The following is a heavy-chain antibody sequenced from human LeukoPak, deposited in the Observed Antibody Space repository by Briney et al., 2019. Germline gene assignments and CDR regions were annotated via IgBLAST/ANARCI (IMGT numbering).Heavy chain of an antibody. V-gene: IGHV1-2*02. J-gene: IGHJ4*02. D-gene: IGHD2-21*02. CDR1: GYTFTGYY. CDR2: INPNSGGT. CDR3: ARGYCSGDCFTLFDY. Sequence: PGGSLRLSCKASGYTFTGYYMHWVRQAPGQGLEWMGWINPNSGGTNYAQKFQGRVTMTRDTSISTAYMELSSLRSDDTAVYYCARGYCSGDCFTLFDYWGQGTLVTVSS.